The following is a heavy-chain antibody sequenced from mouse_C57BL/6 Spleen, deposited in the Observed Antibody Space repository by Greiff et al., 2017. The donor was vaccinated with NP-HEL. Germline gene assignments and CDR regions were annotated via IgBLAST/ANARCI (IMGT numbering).Heavy chain of an antibody. Sequence: EVQLQQSGPELVKPGASVKMSCKASGYTFTDYNMHWVKQSHGKSLEWIGYINPNNGGTSYNQKFKGKATLTVNKSSSTAYMELRSLTSEDSAVYYCASGSNYEYFDVWGTGTTVTVSS. CDR3: ASGSNYEYFDV. D-gene: IGHD2-5*01. CDR1: GYTFTDYN. CDR2: INPNNGGT. V-gene: IGHV1-22*01. J-gene: IGHJ1*03.